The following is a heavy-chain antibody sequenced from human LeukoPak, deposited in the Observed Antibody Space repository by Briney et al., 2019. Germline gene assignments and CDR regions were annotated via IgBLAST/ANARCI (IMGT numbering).Heavy chain of an antibody. J-gene: IGHJ5*02. D-gene: IGHD2-21*01. CDR2: IYTSGST. CDR3: ARDKTLAYCGGDCYPET. Sequence: SETLSLTCTVSGDSISSGGYYWSRIRQPAGKGLEWIGRIYTSGSTDHNPSLKSRVTISVDTSKNQFSLKLSSVTAADTAVYYCARDKTLAYCGGDCYPETWGQGALVTVSS. CDR1: GDSISSGGYY. V-gene: IGHV4-61*02.